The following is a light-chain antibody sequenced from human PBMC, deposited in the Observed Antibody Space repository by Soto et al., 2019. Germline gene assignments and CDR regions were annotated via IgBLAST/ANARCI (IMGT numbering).Light chain of an antibody. Sequence: EIVLTQSPATLSVSPGARATLSCRASQSVSRNFAWFQQKPGQAPRLLIYGASTRANGIPARFSGSGSGTELTLTISSLQSEDFAVYYCQQRGDWPTITFGQGTRLEIK. CDR3: QQRGDWPTIT. CDR1: QSVSRN. CDR2: GAS. J-gene: IGKJ5*01. V-gene: IGKV3-15*01.